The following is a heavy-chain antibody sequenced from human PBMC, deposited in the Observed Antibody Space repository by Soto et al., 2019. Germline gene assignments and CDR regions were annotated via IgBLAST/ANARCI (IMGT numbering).Heavy chain of an antibody. CDR1: GVFI. CDR2: VCNSGKT. CDR3: ARHVFAPGGRWFGP. J-gene: IGHJ5*02. Sequence: PSETLSLSYTVSGVFIWGWILQSPDQGLEWIGYVCNSGKTNYNPSLKSRLTMSFDTSKTQFFLSLTSVTAADTAFYFCARHVFAPGGRWFGPWGRGLLVT. D-gene: IGHD2-15*01. V-gene: IGHV4-59*08.